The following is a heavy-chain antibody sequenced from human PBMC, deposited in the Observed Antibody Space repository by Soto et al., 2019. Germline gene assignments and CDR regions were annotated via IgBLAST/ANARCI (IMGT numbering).Heavy chain of an antibody. D-gene: IGHD1-1*01. J-gene: IGHJ4*02. CDR1: CYDFTTYG. Sequence: QVHLVQCGAEVKKPGASVKVSCKGSCYDFTTYGITWVRQAPGQGLEWMAWISAHNGNTDYAQKLQGRVTVTRDTSTSTAYMELRSLRSDDTAVYYCARGRYGDYWGQGALVTVSS. CDR3: ARGRYGDY. V-gene: IGHV1-18*01. CDR2: ISAHNGNT.